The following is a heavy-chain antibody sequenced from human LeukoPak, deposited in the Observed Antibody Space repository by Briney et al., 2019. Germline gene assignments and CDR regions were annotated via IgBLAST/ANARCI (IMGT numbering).Heavy chain of an antibody. V-gene: IGHV4-59*01. CDR2: IYYSGST. CDR1: GGSISSYY. D-gene: IGHD1-14*01. CDR3: ARETATGWFDP. Sequence: SETLSLTCTVSGGSISSYYWSWIRQPPGKGLEWIGYIYYSGSTNYNPSLKSRVTISVDTSKNQFSLKLSSVTAADTAVYYCARETATGWFDPWGQGTLATVSS. J-gene: IGHJ5*02.